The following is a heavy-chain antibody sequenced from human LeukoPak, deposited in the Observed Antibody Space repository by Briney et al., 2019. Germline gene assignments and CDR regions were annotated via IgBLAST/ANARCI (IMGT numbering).Heavy chain of an antibody. CDR1: GDSISSGDYY. J-gene: IGHJ3*02. Sequence: SETLSLTCTVSGDSISSGDYYWSWIRQPAGKGLEWIGRISSSGSTNYNPSLKSRVTISVDTFKNQFSLKLSSVTAADTAVYFCARGPYSYDSSGAFDIWGQGTMVTVSS. CDR3: ARGPYSYDSSGAFDI. V-gene: IGHV4-61*02. D-gene: IGHD3-22*01. CDR2: ISSSGST.